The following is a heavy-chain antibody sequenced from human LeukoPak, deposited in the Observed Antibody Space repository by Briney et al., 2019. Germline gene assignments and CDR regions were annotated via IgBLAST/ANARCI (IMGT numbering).Heavy chain of an antibody. CDR2: IDPSDSYT. J-gene: IGHJ4*02. V-gene: IGHV5-10-1*01. D-gene: IGHD2-2*02. CDR1: GYSFTSYW. Sequence: GESLRISCKGSGYSFTSYWISWVRQLPGKGLEWMGRIDPSDSYTNYSPSFQGHVTISADKSISTAYLQWSSLKASDTATYYCARQGRIEYCSSTSCHSPLDYWGQGTLVTVSS. CDR3: ARQGRIEYCSSTSCHSPLDY.